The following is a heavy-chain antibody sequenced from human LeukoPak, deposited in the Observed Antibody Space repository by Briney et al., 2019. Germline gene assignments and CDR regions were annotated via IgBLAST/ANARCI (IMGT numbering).Heavy chain of an antibody. CDR3: ARDLSRALAVAGAVSGY. CDR2: IIPILGIA. Sequence: ASVKVSCKASGGTFSSYAISWVRQAPGQGLEWMGRIIPILGIANYAQKFQGRVTITADKSTSTAYMELSSLRSDDTAVYYCARDLSRALAVAGAVSGYWGQGTLVTVSS. D-gene: IGHD6-19*01. CDR1: GGTFSSYA. J-gene: IGHJ4*02. V-gene: IGHV1-69*04.